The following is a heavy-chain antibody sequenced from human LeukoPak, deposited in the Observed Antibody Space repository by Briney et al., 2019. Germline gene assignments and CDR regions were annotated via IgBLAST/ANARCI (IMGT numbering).Heavy chain of an antibody. CDR3: AKEIADMRGSVDY. J-gene: IGHJ4*02. V-gene: IGHV3-30*02. CDR2: IRYDGSNK. D-gene: IGHD6-13*01. Sequence: GGSLRLSCAASGFTFSSYGMHWVRQAPGKGLEWVAFIRYDGSNKYYADSVKGRFTISRDNSKNTLYLQMNSLRAEDTAVYYCAKEIADMRGSVDYWGQGTLVTVSS. CDR1: GFTFSSYG.